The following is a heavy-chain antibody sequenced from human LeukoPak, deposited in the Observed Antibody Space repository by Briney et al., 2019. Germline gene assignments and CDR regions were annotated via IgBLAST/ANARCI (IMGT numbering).Heavy chain of an antibody. CDR1: GYSISSGYY. CDR3: ARPNDYVWGSSPWFDP. Sequence: SETLSLTCTVSGYSISSGYYWSWIRQPPGKGLEWIGEINHSGSTNYNPSLKSRVTISVDTSKNQFSLKLSSVTAADTAVYYCARPNDYVWGSSPWFDPWGQGTLVTVSS. J-gene: IGHJ5*02. CDR2: INHSGST. D-gene: IGHD3-16*01. V-gene: IGHV4-38-2*02.